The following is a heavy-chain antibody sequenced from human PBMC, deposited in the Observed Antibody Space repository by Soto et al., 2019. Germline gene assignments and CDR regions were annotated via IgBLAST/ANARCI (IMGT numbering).Heavy chain of an antibody. Sequence: GGSLRLSCAASGFHFSSYWMHWVRQAPGKGLVWVSRINSDGSSTSYADSVKGRFTISRDNAKNTLYLQMNSLRAEDTAVYYCARSGSGSHQSVWGQGTTVTVSS. CDR1: GFHFSSYW. J-gene: IGHJ6*02. CDR2: INSDGSST. V-gene: IGHV3-74*01. CDR3: ARSGSGSHQSV. D-gene: IGHD3-10*01.